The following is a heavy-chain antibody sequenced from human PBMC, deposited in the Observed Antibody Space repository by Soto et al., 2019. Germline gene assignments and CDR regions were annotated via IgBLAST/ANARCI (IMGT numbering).Heavy chain of an antibody. Sequence: QITLKKSGPTLVKPTQTLTLTCTFSGFSLSTSGVGVGWIRQPPGKALEWLALIYWDDDKRYSPSLKSRLTITKDTSKNQVVLTMTNMDPVDTATYYCARRIAADLHGRTHYYYGMDVWGQGTTVTVSS. CDR3: ARRIAADLHGRTHYYYGMDV. CDR1: GFSLSTSGVG. V-gene: IGHV2-5*02. CDR2: IYWDDDK. D-gene: IGHD6-13*01. J-gene: IGHJ6*02.